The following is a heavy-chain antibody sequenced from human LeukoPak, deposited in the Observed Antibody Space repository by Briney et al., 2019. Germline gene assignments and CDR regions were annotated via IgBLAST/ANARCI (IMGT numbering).Heavy chain of an antibody. CDR3: AKGAIAAAGTNLNWFDP. D-gene: IGHD6-13*01. CDR1: GFTFSSYG. J-gene: IGHJ5*02. Sequence: GGTLRLSCAASGFTFSSYGMSWVRQAPGKGLEWVSAISGSGGSTYYADSVKGRFTISRDNSKNTLYLQMNSLRAEDTAVYYCAKGAIAAAGTNLNWFDPWGQGTLVTVSS. CDR2: ISGSGGST. V-gene: IGHV3-23*01.